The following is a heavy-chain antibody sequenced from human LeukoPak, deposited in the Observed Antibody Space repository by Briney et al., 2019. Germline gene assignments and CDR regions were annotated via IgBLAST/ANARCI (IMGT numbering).Heavy chain of an antibody. V-gene: IGHV3-9*01. Sequence: GRSLRLSCAASGLTFYDYAMHWVRQAPGKGLEWVSGITWNSGSIAYADSVKGRFTISRDNAKNSLYLQVNSLRSEDTAFYYCAAGAGITRYWGQGTLVTVSS. D-gene: IGHD3-10*01. CDR1: GLTFYDYA. J-gene: IGHJ4*02. CDR2: ITWNSGSI. CDR3: AAGAGITRY.